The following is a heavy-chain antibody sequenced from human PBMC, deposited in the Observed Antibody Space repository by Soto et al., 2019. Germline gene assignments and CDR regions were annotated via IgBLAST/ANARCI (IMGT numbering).Heavy chain of an antibody. CDR3: ATPLWRDDYNWGYFDL. J-gene: IGHJ2*01. CDR1: GFTFSSYA. D-gene: IGHD4-4*01. CDR2: ISYDGSNK. Sequence: QVQLVESGGGVVQPGRSLRLSCAASGFTFSSYAMHWVRKAPGKGLEWVAVISYDGSNKYYADSVKGRFTISRDNSKNTLYLQMNSLRTEDTAVYYCATPLWRDDYNWGYFDLWCRGTLVTVSS. V-gene: IGHV3-30-3*01.